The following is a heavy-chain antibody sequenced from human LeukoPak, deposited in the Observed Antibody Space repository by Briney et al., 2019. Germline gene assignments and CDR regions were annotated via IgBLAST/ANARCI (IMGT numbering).Heavy chain of an antibody. CDR2: INSDGSST. J-gene: IGHJ4*02. Sequence: GGSLRLSCAASGFTFSSYWMHWVRQAPGKGLVWVSRINSDGSSTSYADSVKGRFTISRDNAKNTLYLQMNGLRAEDTAVYYCARDPLNGDPYFDYWGQGTLVTVSS. V-gene: IGHV3-74*01. CDR1: GFTFSSYW. D-gene: IGHD4-17*01. CDR3: ARDPLNGDPYFDY.